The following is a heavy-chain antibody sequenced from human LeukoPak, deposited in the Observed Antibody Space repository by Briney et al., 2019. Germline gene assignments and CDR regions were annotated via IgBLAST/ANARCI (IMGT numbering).Heavy chain of an antibody. CDR3: ARDGGDTLLRGVMNYFVY. Sequence: ASVKVSCKASGYTFTSYGISWVRQAPGQGLEWMGWISAYNGNTNYAQELQGRVTMTTDTSTSTAYMELRSLRSDDTAVYYCARDGGDTLLRGVMNYFVYWGQGTLVTVSS. D-gene: IGHD3-10*01. V-gene: IGHV1-18*01. CDR1: GYTFTSYG. CDR2: ISAYNGNT. J-gene: IGHJ4*02.